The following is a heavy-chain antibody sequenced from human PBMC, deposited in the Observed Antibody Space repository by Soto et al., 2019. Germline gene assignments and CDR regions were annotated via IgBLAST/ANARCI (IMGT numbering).Heavy chain of an antibody. D-gene: IGHD2-2*01. V-gene: IGHV1-69*02. CDR3: ARGGHCSSTSCYVSAYYYYGMDV. Sequence: QVQLVQSGAEVKKPGSSVKVSCKASGGTFSSYTISWVRQAPGQGLEWMGRIIPILGIANYAQKFQGRVTITADKSTSTAYMELSSLRSEDTAVYYCARGGHCSSTSCYVSAYYYYGMDVW. CDR1: GGTFSSYT. J-gene: IGHJ6*01. CDR2: IIPILGIA.